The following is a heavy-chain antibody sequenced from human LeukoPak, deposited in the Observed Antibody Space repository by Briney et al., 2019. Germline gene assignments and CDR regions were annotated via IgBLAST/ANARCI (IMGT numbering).Heavy chain of an antibody. D-gene: IGHD3-16*01. V-gene: IGHV4-38-2*02. J-gene: IGHJ4*02. CDR1: GYSISSGYY. Sequence: KASETLSLTCTVSGYSISSGYYWGWIRQPPGKGLEWIGSIYHSESTYYNPSLKSRVTISVDTSKNQFSLKLSSVTAADTAVYYSARDSAKLGYFDYWGQGTLVTVSS. CDR2: IYHSEST. CDR3: ARDSAKLGYFDY.